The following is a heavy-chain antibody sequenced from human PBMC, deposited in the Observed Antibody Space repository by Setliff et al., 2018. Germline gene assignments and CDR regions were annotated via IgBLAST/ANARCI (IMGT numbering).Heavy chain of an antibody. CDR1: GYPFTDYY. CDR2: INPNSGAT. D-gene: IGHD6-13*01. V-gene: IGHV1-2*06. CDR3: ARTGYRLAHWFDP. J-gene: IGHJ5*02. Sequence: ASVKVSCKTSGYPFTDYYIHWVRQAPGQGLEWMGRINPNSGATNFAQKFQGRVTMTRDTSISTAYMDLRSLRSDDTAVYYCARTGYRLAHWFDPWGQGTLVTVSS.